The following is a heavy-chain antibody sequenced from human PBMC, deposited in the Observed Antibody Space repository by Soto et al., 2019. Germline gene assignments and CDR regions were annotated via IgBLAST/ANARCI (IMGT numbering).Heavy chain of an antibody. J-gene: IGHJ6*02. Sequence: EVQLVESGGGLVQPGGSLRLSCAASGFTFSSYSINWVRQAPGKGLEWFSYITSDSSTISYADSVTGRFTVSRENAKNALYLHMHSLRDEDTAVYYCARVGRGVYGMDVWGPGPAVTVSS. V-gene: IGHV3-48*02. CDR3: ARVGRGVYGMDV. CDR1: GFTFSSYS. D-gene: IGHD2-8*01. CDR2: ITSDSSTI.